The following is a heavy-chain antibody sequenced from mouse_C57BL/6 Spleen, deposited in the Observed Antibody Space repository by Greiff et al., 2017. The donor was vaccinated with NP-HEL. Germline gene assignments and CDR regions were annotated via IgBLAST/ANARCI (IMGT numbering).Heavy chain of an antibody. CDR1: GFTFSDYY. CDR2: INYDGSST. J-gene: IGHJ2*01. Sequence: EVMLVESEGGLVQPGSSMKLSCTASGFTFSDYYMAWVRQVPEKGLEWVANINYDGSSTYYLDSLKSRFIISIDNAKNILYLQMSSLKSEDTATYYCARVYYGSSAFDYWGQGTTLTVSS. D-gene: IGHD1-1*01. CDR3: ARVYYGSSAFDY. V-gene: IGHV5-16*01.